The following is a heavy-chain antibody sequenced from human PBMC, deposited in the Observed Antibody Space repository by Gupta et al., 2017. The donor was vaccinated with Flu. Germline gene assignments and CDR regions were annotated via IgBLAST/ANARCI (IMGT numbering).Heavy chain of an antibody. CDR2: SYYGGST. Sequence: QVQLQESGPGLVKPSETLSLTCIVSGDSINNYYWSWIRQSPGKGLEWIGYSYYGGSTNYKPSLKSRVTISLNTSKNQFSLKLSSVTAADTAVYYCARGIRHSAEYFQHWGQGILVTVSS. CDR3: ARGIRHSAEYFQH. V-gene: IGHV4-59*08. D-gene: IGHD2-15*01. CDR1: GDSINNYY. J-gene: IGHJ1*01.